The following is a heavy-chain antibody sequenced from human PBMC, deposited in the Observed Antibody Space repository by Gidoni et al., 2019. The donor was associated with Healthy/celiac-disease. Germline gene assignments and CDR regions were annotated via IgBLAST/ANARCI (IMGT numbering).Heavy chain of an antibody. CDR2: FDPEDGET. V-gene: IGHV1-24*01. J-gene: IGHJ3*02. CDR3: ATAVEMATIRGDAFDI. CDR1: GYTLTELS. D-gene: IGHD5-12*01. Sequence: KPGASVKVSCKVSGYTLTELSMHWVRQAPGKGLEWMGGFDPEDGETIYAQKFQGRVTMTEDTSTDTAYMALSSLRSEDTAVYYCATAVEMATIRGDAFDIWGQGTMVTVSS.